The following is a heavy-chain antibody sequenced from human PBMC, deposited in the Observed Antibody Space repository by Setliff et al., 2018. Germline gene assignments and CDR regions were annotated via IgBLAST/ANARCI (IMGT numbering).Heavy chain of an antibody. J-gene: IGHJ3*02. D-gene: IGHD6-19*01. CDR2: INPKTGGT. CDR1: GYAFTDNY. Sequence: ASVKVSCKTSGYAFTDNYIHWVRQAPGQGLEWMGWINPKTGGTNLAQKFQGWVSMTRDTSITTAYMELSRLTSDDMAVYYCARGPHRSGWYSGDAFDIWGQGTMVTVSS. CDR3: ARGPHRSGWYSGDAFDI. V-gene: IGHV1-2*04.